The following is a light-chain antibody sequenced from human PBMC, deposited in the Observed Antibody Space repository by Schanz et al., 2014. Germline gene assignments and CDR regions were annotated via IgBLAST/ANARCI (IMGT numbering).Light chain of an antibody. V-gene: IGKV3-20*01. CDR2: GAS. CDR3: QQYGSSPRT. Sequence: EVVMTQSPATLSVSPGERATLSCRANQSVSSNLAWYQQKPGQAPRLLIYGASSRATGIPDRFSGSGSGTDFTLTISRLEPEDFAVYYCQQYGSSPRTFGQGTKVEIK. J-gene: IGKJ1*01. CDR1: QSVSSN.